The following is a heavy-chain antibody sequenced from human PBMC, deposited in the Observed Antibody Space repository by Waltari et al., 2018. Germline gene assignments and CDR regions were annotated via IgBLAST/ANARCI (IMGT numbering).Heavy chain of an antibody. Sequence: QLELQESGPGLVKPSATLSLPCRVSGGPLSRSGYYWVWIRQPPGKGLEWIGSIYYSGTTYYNPSLNSRVTISVDTSKNQFSLKLTSVTAADTAMYFCARQSYYDESGHDWGQGTLVTVSS. D-gene: IGHD3-22*01. V-gene: IGHV4-39*01. CDR3: ARQSYYDESGHD. CDR1: GGPLSRSGYY. CDR2: IYYSGTT. J-gene: IGHJ4*02.